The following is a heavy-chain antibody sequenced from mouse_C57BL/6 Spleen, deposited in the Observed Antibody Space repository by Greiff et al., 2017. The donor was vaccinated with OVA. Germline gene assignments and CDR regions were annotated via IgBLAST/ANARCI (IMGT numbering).Heavy chain of an antibody. CDR3: ARDGSSYRAWFAY. CDR2: INPSSGYT. CDR1: GYTFTSYT. V-gene: IGHV1-4*01. J-gene: IGHJ3*01. Sequence: VKLVESGAELARPGASVKMSCKASGYTFTSYTMHWVKQRPGQGLEWIGYINPSSGYTKYNQKFKDKATLTADKSSSTAYMQLSSLTSEDSAVYYCARDGSSYRAWFAYWGQGTLVTVSA. D-gene: IGHD1-1*01.